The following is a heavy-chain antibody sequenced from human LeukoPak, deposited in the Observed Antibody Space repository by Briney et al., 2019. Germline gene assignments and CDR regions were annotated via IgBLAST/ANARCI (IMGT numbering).Heavy chain of an antibody. D-gene: IGHD3-10*01. CDR1: GFTVSNHF. CDR2: IYSGGST. CDR3: ARHRSEAAFDF. J-gene: IGHJ4*02. Sequence: GGSLRLSCAASGFTVSNHFMGWVRQAPGKGLEWVSIIYSGGSTYYADSVKGRFTISRDNSKNTLYLQMNSLRAEDTAVYYCARHRSEAAFDFWGQGTLVTVSS. V-gene: IGHV3-53*01.